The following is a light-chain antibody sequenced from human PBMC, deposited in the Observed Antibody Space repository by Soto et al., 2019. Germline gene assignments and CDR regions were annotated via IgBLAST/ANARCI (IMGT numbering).Light chain of an antibody. CDR3: QSYDTNTVV. J-gene: IGLJ2*01. CDR1: SGSIGSNS. Sequence: FMLTQPHSVSESPGKTVTISCTRSSGSIGSNSVQWYRQRPDSAPTIVIYEDDQRPSGVPNRFAGSIDRSSNSASLTISGLQTEDEADYYCQSYDTNTVVFGGGTQLTVL. V-gene: IGLV6-57*04. CDR2: EDD.